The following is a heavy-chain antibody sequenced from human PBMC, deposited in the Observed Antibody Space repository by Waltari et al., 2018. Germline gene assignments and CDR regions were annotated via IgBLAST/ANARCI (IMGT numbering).Heavy chain of an antibody. V-gene: IGHV3-21*01. CDR1: GFDFSGHS. Sequence: EVQVVESGGTLVRPGGSLRLSCAASGFDFSGHSMNWVRQTRGKGLEGVASISSTTGFMSYTDAVRGRFTISRDNAKTSLYLQMNGLRAEDTAVYYCARSSDQVLQNYCYYSDMDGWGRGTTVTVSS. CDR3: ARSSDQVLQNYCYYSDMDG. J-gene: IGHJ6*03. CDR2: ISSTTGFM. D-gene: IGHD2-2*01.